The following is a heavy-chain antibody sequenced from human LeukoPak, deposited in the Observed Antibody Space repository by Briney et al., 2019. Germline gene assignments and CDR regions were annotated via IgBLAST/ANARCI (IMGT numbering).Heavy chain of an antibody. Sequence: GGSLRLSCAASGFTFSSYAMSWVRQAPGKGLEWVSVIYSGGSTYYADSVKGRFTISRDNSKNTLYLQMNSLRAEDTAVYYCAKVGVVVPAAPGAYFDYWGQGTLVTVSS. J-gene: IGHJ4*02. CDR3: AKVGVVVPAAPGAYFDY. D-gene: IGHD2-2*01. CDR2: IYSGGST. V-gene: IGHV3-23*03. CDR1: GFTFSSYA.